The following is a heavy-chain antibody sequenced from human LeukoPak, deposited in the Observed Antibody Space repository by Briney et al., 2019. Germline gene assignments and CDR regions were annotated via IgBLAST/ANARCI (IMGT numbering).Heavy chain of an antibody. J-gene: IGHJ4*02. CDR3: ARRLGAVAGSFDY. D-gene: IGHD6-19*01. CDR2: ISYDGDNE. V-gene: IGHV3-30-3*01. CDR1: GFSFSNAW. Sequence: GGSLRLSCAASGFSFSNAWMNWVRQAPGKGLEWMAVISYDGDNEYYADSVKGRFTISRDNSKNTLYLQMNSLRAEDTAVYYCARRLGAVAGSFDYWGQGTLVTVSS.